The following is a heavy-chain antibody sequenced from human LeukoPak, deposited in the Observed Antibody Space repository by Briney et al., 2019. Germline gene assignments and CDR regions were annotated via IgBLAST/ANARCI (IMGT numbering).Heavy chain of an antibody. CDR1: GFTFDDYG. V-gene: IGHV3-20*04. J-gene: IGHJ6*03. CDR2: INWNGGST. D-gene: IGHD1-26*01. Sequence: PGGSLRLSCAASGFTFDDYGMSWVRQAPGKGLEWVSGINWNGGSTGYADSVKGRFTISRDNSKNTLYLQMNSLRAEDTAVYYCAKGETYYYYYYMDVWGKGTTVTVSS. CDR3: AKGETYYYYYYMDV.